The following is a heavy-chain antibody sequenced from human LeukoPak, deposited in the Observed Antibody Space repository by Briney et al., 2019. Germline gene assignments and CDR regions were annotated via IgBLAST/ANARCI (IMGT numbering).Heavy chain of an antibody. Sequence: SECLSLTCPISGGSINTYYWSWIRQPPGKGLEWIAYMYNSESTKYNPSLKSRVTISVDTSKKQFSLKLRSVTAADTVLYYCARHVLTAGSIDWGEGTLVTVSS. CDR1: GGSINTYY. D-gene: IGHD3-9*01. J-gene: IGHJ4*02. V-gene: IGHV4-59*08. CDR3: ARHVLTAGSID. CDR2: MYNSEST.